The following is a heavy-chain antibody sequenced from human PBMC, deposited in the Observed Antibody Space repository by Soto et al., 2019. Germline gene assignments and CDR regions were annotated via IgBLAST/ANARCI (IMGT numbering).Heavy chain of an antibody. CDR2: ISGSGGTT. V-gene: IGHV3-23*01. D-gene: IGHD1-7*01. CDR3: AKAPGTTGWFDP. Sequence: GGSLRLSCAASGFTFSSYAMSWFRQAPGKGLEWVSTISGSGGTTYYADSVKGRFTISRDNSKKTLYLQMNSLRADDTAVYYCAKAPGTTGWFDPWGQGTLVTVSS. CDR1: GFTFSSYA. J-gene: IGHJ5*02.